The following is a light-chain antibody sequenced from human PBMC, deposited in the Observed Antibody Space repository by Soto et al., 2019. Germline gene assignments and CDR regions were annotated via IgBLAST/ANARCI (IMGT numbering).Light chain of an antibody. V-gene: IGKV3-11*01. Sequence: VLTQSPATLSLSPGERATLSCRASQLVSSYLAWYQHKPGQAPRLLIYDASDRAPGVPARFSGSGSGTDFTLTISSLQPEDFATYYCQQHYSYPQTFGQGTKVDIK. CDR3: QQHYSYPQT. J-gene: IGKJ1*01. CDR2: DAS. CDR1: QLVSSY.